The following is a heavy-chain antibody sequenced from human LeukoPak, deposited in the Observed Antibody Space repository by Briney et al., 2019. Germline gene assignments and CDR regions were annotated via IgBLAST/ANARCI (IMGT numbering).Heavy chain of an antibody. J-gene: IGHJ5*02. CDR1: GGSVSSGSYY. V-gene: IGHV4-61*01. D-gene: IGHD3-10*01. Sequence: SETLSLTCTVSGGSVSSGSYYWSWIRQPPGKGLEWIGYIYYSGSTNYNPSLKSRVTMSVDTSKNQFSLKLSSVTAADTAVYYCASMPGSGSYYDPQNWFDPWGQGTLVTVSS. CDR2: IYYSGST. CDR3: ASMPGSGSYYDPQNWFDP.